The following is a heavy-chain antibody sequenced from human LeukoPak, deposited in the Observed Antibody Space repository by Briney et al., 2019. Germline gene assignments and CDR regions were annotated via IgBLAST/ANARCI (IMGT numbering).Heavy chain of an antibody. CDR2: IIPIFGTA. Sequence: SVKVSCKASGYTFTSYGIDWVRQAPGQGLEWMGGIIPIFGTANYAQKFQGRVTITADESTSTAYMELSSLRSEDTAVYYCASGSPLDYGDLDYWGQGTLVTVSS. V-gene: IGHV1-69*13. D-gene: IGHD4-17*01. CDR3: ASGSPLDYGDLDY. J-gene: IGHJ4*02. CDR1: GYTFTSYG.